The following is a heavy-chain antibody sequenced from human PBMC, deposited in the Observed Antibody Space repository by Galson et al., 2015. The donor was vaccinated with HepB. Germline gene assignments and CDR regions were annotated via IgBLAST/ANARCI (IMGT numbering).Heavy chain of an antibody. CDR1: GFTFSSYA. CDR3: ARDDIVVVVAAKKDYYYGMDV. CDR2: ISYDGSNK. D-gene: IGHD2-15*01. J-gene: IGHJ6*02. Sequence: SLRLSCAASGFTFSSYAMHWVRQAPGKGLEWVAVISYDGSNKYYADSVKGRFTISRDNSKNTLYLQMNSLRAEDTAVYYCARDDIVVVVAAKKDYYYGMDVWGQGTTVTVSS. V-gene: IGHV3-30-3*01.